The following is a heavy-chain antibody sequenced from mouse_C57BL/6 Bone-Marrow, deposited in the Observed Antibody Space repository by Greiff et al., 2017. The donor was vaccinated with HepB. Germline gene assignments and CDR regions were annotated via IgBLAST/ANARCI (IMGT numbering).Heavy chain of an antibody. CDR2: IWSGGST. D-gene: IGHD2-3*01. CDR1: GFSLTSYG. V-gene: IGHV2-2*01. Sequence: QVQLQQSGPGLVQPSQSLSITCTVSGFSLTSYGVHWVRQSPGKGLEWLGVIWSGGSTDYNAAFISRLSISKDNSKSQVFFKMNSQQADDTAIYYCANDGYSSWFAYWGQGTLVTVSA. CDR3: ANDGYSSWFAY. J-gene: IGHJ3*01.